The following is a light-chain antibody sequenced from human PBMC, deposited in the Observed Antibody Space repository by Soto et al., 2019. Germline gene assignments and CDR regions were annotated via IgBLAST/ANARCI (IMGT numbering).Light chain of an antibody. CDR2: KAS. CDR3: HQYNSYPYT. J-gene: IGKJ2*01. Sequence: DIQMTQSPSTLSASVGDRVTITCRASQSISSWLAWYQQKPGKAPKLLIYKASSLESGVPSRFSGSGSGTEFTITISSLQPDDFATYYCHQYNSYPYTFGQGTKLEIK. V-gene: IGKV1-5*03. CDR1: QSISSW.